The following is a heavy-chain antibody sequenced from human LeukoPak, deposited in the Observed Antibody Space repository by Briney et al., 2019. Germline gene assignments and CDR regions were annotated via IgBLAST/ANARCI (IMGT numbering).Heavy chain of an antibody. CDR2: MNPNSGNT. J-gene: IGHJ4*02. V-gene: IGHV1-8*01. Sequence: ASVKVSCKASGYTFTSHDINWVRQATGQGLEWMGWMNPNSGNTGYAQKFQGRVTMTRNTSISTAYMELSSLRSEDTAVYYCARGSYYDSSGYYLGLSYWGQGTLVTVSS. CDR3: ARGSYYDSSGYYLGLSY. D-gene: IGHD3-22*01. CDR1: GYTFTSHD.